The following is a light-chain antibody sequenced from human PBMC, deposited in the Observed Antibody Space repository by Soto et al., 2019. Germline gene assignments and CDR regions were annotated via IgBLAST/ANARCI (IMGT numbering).Light chain of an antibody. V-gene: IGKV3-20*01. CDR2: DAS. CDR3: QQYGSLSWT. Sequence: EIGFSQSPGTLSLSTGERATLSCRASQSVSSYLAWYQQKPGQAPRLLIYDASNRATGIPARFSGSGSGTDFTLTISRLEPEDFAVYYCQQYGSLSWTFGQGTKVDI. J-gene: IGKJ1*01. CDR1: QSVSSY.